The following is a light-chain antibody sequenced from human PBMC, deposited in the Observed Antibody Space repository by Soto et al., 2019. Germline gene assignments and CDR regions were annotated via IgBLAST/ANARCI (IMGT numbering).Light chain of an antibody. J-gene: IGLJ2*01. V-gene: IGLV2-8*01. CDR1: SSDVGGYNY. CDR3: SSYAGSNKLVV. CDR2: EVS. Sequence: QSALTQPPSASGSPGQSVTISCTGTSSDVGGYNYVSWYQQHPGKAPKLMIYEVSKRPSGVPDRFSGSKSGNTASLPVSGLQAEDEAEYYCSSYAGSNKLVVFGGGTKLTVL.